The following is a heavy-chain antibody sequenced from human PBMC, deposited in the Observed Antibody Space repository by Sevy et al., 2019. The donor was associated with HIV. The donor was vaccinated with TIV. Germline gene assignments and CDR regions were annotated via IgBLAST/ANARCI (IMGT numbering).Heavy chain of an antibody. V-gene: IGHV3-66*01. CDR2: IYSDATT. CDR3: ARGKTGYGYALSY. Sequence: GGSLRLSCAASRFTVNNNYMTWVRQAPGKGLEGISIIYSDATTYHADSVKDRFNISRHNSKNMLYLQMNNLRVEDTAVYYCARGKTGYGYALSYWGQGTLVTVSS. D-gene: IGHD5-18*01. CDR1: RFTVNNNY. J-gene: IGHJ4*02.